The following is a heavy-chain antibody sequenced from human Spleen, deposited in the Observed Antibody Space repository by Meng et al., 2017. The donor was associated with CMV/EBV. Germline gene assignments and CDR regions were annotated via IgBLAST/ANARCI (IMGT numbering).Heavy chain of an antibody. CDR2: INWNGGST. Sequence: GGSLRLSCAASGFTFDDYGMSWVRQAPGKGLEWVSGINWNGGSTGYADSVKGRFTISRDNAKNSLYLQMNSLRAEDTALYYCARDRPYYYDSSGYGHYYFDYWGQGTLVTVSS. J-gene: IGHJ4*02. CDR3: ARDRPYYYDSSGYGHYYFDY. V-gene: IGHV3-20*04. D-gene: IGHD3-22*01. CDR1: GFTFDDYG.